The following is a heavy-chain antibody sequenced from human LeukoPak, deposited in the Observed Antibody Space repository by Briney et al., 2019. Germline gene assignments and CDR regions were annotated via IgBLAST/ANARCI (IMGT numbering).Heavy chain of an antibody. Sequence: GGSLRLSCAASGFTFSSYAMHWVRQAPGKGLEYVSAISSNGGSTYYANSVKGRFTISRDNSKNTLYLQMGSLRAEDMAVYYCARGGYFDWLLNPFDYWGQGTLVTVSS. CDR3: ARGGYFDWLLNPFDY. CDR2: ISSNGGST. CDR1: GFTFSSYA. V-gene: IGHV3-64*01. D-gene: IGHD3-9*01. J-gene: IGHJ4*02.